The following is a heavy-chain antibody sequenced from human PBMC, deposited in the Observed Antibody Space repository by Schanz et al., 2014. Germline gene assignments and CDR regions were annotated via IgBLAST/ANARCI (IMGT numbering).Heavy chain of an antibody. CDR1: GFTFSSYA. CDR3: AKVREWWPYYFDY. CDR2: ISGSGGST. V-gene: IGHV3-23*01. Sequence: EVQLLESGGGLVQPGGSLRLSCAVSGFTFSSYALTWVRQAPGKGLEWVAGISGSGGSTYFADSVKGRFTISRDNSDNTLFLQMNSLRAEDTAVYYCAKVREWWPYYFDYWGQGTLVTVSS. J-gene: IGHJ4*02. D-gene: IGHD2-15*01.